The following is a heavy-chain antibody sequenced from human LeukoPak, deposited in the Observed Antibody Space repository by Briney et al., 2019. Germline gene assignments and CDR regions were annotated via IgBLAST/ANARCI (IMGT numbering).Heavy chain of an antibody. D-gene: IGHD2-15*01. CDR3: AYSGGSGYFDY. Sequence: PSETLSLTCTVSGGSISSYYWSWIRQPPGKGLEWIGYIYYSGSTNYNPSLKSRVTISVDTSKNQFSPKLSSVTAADTAVYYCAYSGGSGYFDYWGQGTLVTVSS. V-gene: IGHV4-59*01. J-gene: IGHJ4*02. CDR1: GGSISSYY. CDR2: IYYSGST.